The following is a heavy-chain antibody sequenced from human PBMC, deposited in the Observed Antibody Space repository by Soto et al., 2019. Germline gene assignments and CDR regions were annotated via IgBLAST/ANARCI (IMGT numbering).Heavy chain of an antibody. J-gene: IGHJ4*02. V-gene: IGHV3-74*01. CDR2: INSDRSDT. Sequence: EVQLVESGGGLVQPGGSLRLSCAASGFTLSGYWMHWVRQAPGKGLVWVSRINSDRSDTNSADSVKGRFTISRDNAKNTLYLQMNSLRAEDTAVYYCARGYGASPAYYFDYWGQGTLVTVSS. CDR1: GFTLSGYW. CDR3: ARGYGASPAYYFDY. D-gene: IGHD4-17*01.